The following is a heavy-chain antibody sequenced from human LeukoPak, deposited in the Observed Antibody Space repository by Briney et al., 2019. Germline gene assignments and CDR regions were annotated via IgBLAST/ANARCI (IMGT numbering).Heavy chain of an antibody. J-gene: IGHJ4*02. CDR2: ISGSGENT. CDR1: GFTFSSYA. D-gene: IGHD4-23*01. V-gene: IGHV3-23*01. Sequence: GGSLRLSCEASGFTFSSYAMSWVRQAPGKGLEWVSAISGSGENTYYADSVKGRFTISRDNSKNTLYLQMNSLRAEDTAVYYCAKDHGGKIDYWGQGTLVTVSS. CDR3: AKDHGGKIDY.